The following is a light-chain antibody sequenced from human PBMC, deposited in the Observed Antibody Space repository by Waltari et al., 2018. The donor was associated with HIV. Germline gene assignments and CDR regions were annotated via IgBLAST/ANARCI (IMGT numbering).Light chain of an antibody. CDR2: DAS. V-gene: IGKV3-11*01. Sequence: TLSCRASQSVSNYLTWYQQKPGQAPRLLIYDASKRATGIPARFSGSGSGTDFTLTITSLEPEDFAVYYCQQRTNWLWTFGQGTKVEIK. CDR3: QQRTNWLWT. J-gene: IGKJ1*01. CDR1: QSVSNY.